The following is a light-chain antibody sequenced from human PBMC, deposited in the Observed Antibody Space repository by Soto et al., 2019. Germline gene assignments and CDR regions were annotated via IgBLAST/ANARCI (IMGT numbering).Light chain of an antibody. V-gene: IGKV1-33*01. J-gene: IGKJ4*01. CDR2: DAS. Sequence: VQMTQSPSSLSASVGYRVTITCQASQDISNYLNWYQQKQGKAPKIMIYDASNLETGVPSRFSGSGSGTDFNFTISCLQTEDIATYYCQQYDNPSLTFGGGTKVDIK. CDR1: QDISNY. CDR3: QQYDNPSLT.